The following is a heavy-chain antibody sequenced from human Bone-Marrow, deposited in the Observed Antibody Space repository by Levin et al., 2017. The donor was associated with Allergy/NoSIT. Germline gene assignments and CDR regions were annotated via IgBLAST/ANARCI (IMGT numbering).Heavy chain of an antibody. J-gene: IGHJ4*02. CDR2: IYHGGRT. D-gene: IGHD4-17*01. Sequence: NASETLSLTRTVSGGSISSSTWWSWVRQSPGKGLEWIGEIYHGGRTNYNPSLKSRVSMSVDKSKSQFSLKLSSVTAADTAVYYCARDPLDYGTNSGNYWGQGTLVTVSS. V-gene: IGHV4-4*02. CDR1: GGSISSSTW. CDR3: ARDPLDYGTNSGNY.